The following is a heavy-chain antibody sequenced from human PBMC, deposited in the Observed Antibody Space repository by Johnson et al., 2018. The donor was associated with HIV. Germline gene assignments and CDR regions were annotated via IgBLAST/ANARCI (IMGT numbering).Heavy chain of an antibody. CDR3: ARSNWAHLDAFDI. CDR1: GFKLYEYD. D-gene: IGHD7-27*01. CDR2: INWSGGGT. J-gene: IGHJ3*02. Sequence: EVQLVESGGDVVRPGGSLRISCVASGFKLYEYDVSWVRQVPGKGLEWVSGINWSGGGTAYADSVKGRFTVSSDNAKNSLYLQMNSLRAEDTALYYCARSNWAHLDAFDIWGQGTMVTVSS. V-gene: IGHV3-20*04.